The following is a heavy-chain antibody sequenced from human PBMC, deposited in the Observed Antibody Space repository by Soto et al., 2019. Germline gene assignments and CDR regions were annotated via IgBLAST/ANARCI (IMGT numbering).Heavy chain of an antibody. CDR3: AKDYVGTLPDAFDL. V-gene: IGHV3-23*01. D-gene: IGHD1-1*01. J-gene: IGHJ3*01. CDR1: GFTFSNYA. CDR2: ISGSGGTT. Sequence: PGGSLRLSCAASGFTFSNYAMSWVRQAPGKGLEWVSGISGSGGTTFYADSVRGRFTISRDNSKNTLYLQMNSLRAEDTAVYYCAKDYVGTLPDAFDLWGQGTMVTVSS.